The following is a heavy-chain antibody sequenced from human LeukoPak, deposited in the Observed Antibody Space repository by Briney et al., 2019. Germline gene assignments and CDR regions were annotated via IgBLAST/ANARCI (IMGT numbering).Heavy chain of an antibody. J-gene: IGHJ6*04. Sequence: ASVKVSCKASGYTFTGYYMHWVRQAPGQGLEWMGWINPNSGGTNYAQKFQGRVTMTRDTSISTAYMELSRLRSDDTAVYYCARDHTYGSGSYYIPLGVWGKGTTVTVSS. D-gene: IGHD3-10*01. CDR3: ARDHTYGSGSYYIPLGV. CDR1: GYTFTGYY. V-gene: IGHV1-2*02. CDR2: INPNSGGT.